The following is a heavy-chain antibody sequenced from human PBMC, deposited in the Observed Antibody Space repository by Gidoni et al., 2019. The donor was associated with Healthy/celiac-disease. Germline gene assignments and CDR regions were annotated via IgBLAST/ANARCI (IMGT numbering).Heavy chain of an antibody. J-gene: IGHJ4*02. D-gene: IGHD2-15*01. CDR3: AKDLAVFCSGGSCYLGGVDY. CDR1: GFTFSSYG. CDR2: ISYDGSNK. Sequence: QVQLVESGGGVVQPGRSLRLSCAASGFTFSSYGMHWVRQAPGKGLEWVAVISYDGSNKYYADSVKGRFTISRDNSKNTLYLQMNSLRAEDTAVYYCAKDLAVFCSGGSCYLGGVDYWGQGTLVTVSS. V-gene: IGHV3-30*18.